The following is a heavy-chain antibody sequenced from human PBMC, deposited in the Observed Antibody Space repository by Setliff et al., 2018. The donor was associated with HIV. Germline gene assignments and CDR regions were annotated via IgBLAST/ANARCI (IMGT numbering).Heavy chain of an antibody. CDR2: ISAYNGNT. CDR1: GYTFTTYG. Sequence: GASVKVSCKASGYTFTTYGITWVRQAPGQGLEWMGWISAYNGNTNYAQKLQGRVTMTTDTSTRTAYMDLRSLKSDDTAVYYCAREGSFVPAAPLGNGNRILDFWGQGTLVTVSS. J-gene: IGHJ4*02. D-gene: IGHD2-2*01. CDR3: AREGSFVPAAPLGNGNRILDF. V-gene: IGHV1-18*01.